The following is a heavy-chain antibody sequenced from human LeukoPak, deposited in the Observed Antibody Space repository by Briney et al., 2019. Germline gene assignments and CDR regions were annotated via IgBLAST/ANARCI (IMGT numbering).Heavy chain of an antibody. CDR2: ISSSSSYI. J-gene: IGHJ3*02. Sequence: NPGESLRLSCAVSGFTFSSSAMSWVRQAPGKGLEWVSSISSSSSYIYYADSVKGRFTISRDNAKNSLYLQMNSLRAEDTAVYYCARMTTGGWAFDIWGQGTMVTVSS. CDR3: ARMTTGGWAFDI. CDR1: GFTFSSSA. V-gene: IGHV3-21*01. D-gene: IGHD4-17*01.